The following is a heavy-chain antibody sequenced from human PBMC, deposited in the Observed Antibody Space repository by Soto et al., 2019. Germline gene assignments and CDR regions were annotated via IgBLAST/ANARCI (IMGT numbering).Heavy chain of an antibody. CDR1: GYTFTGYY. D-gene: IGHD4-17*01. Sequence: GASVKVSCKASGYTFTGYYMHWVRQAPGQGLEWMGWINPNSGGTNYAQKFQGWVTMTRDTSISTAYMELSRLRSDGTAVYYCARAYYNYGDYVEGDFYYYYGMDVWGQGTTVTVSS. CDR3: ARAYYNYGDYVEGDFYYYYGMDV. V-gene: IGHV1-2*04. CDR2: INPNSGGT. J-gene: IGHJ6*02.